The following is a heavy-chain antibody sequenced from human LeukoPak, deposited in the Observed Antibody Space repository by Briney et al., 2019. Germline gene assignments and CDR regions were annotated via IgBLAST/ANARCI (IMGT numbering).Heavy chain of an antibody. CDR2: INPNSGGT. D-gene: IGHD2-15*01. Sequence: ASVTVSFTASGYTFTVYYMHWVRQAPGPGLEWMGWINPNSGGTNYAQKFQGRVTMTRGTSTSTVYMELSSLRSEDTAVYYCARNSGSGFDYWGQGTLVTVSS. V-gene: IGHV1-2*02. CDR1: GYTFTVYY. J-gene: IGHJ4*02. CDR3: ARNSGSGFDY.